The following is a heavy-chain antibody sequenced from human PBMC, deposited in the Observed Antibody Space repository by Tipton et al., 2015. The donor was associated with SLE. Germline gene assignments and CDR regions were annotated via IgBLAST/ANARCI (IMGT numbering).Heavy chain of an antibody. Sequence: TLSLTCTVSGGSISRIGYYWSWIRQHPGKGLEWIGYIYHTGSTYYNPSLESRLTISIDTSKNQFSLRLTSMTPADTALYYCARARRTTSSPFDYWGQGSLVTSSP. J-gene: IGHJ4*02. V-gene: IGHV4-31*03. D-gene: IGHD1-14*01. CDR3: ARARRTTSSPFDY. CDR2: IYHTGST. CDR1: GGSISRIGYY.